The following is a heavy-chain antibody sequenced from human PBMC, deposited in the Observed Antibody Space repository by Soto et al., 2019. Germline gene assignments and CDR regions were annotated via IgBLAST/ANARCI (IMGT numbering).Heavy chain of an antibody. CDR3: ARRRYYDISTGYYIGWFDP. V-gene: IGHV4-34*01. Sequence: PSETLSLTCAVYGGSFSGYYWSWIRQPPGKGQEWIGEINHSGSTNYNPSLKSRVTISVDTSKNQFSLKLSSVTAADTAVYYCARRRYYDISTGYYIGWFDPWGQGTLVTVSS. J-gene: IGHJ5*02. CDR1: GGSFSGYY. D-gene: IGHD3-9*01. CDR2: INHSGST.